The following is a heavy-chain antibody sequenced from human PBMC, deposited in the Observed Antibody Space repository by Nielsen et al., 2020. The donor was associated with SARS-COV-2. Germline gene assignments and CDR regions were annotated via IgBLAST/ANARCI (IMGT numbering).Heavy chain of an antibody. J-gene: IGHJ4*02. CDR3: ARAQLRSTWDFDS. D-gene: IGHD2-2*01. V-gene: IGHV3-72*01. Sequence: GESLKISCVASGFTFSDHYMDWVRQAPGKGLEWVGRIRNKANSYSTVYAASVKGRFIISRDDSKNSLYLQMNSLKTEDTATYYCARAQLRSTWDFDSWGQGTLVTVSS. CDR2: IRNKANSYST. CDR1: GFTFSDHY.